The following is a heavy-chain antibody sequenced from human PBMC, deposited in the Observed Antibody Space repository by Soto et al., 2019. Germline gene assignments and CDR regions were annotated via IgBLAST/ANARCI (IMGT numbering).Heavy chain of an antibody. CDR2: ISYDGSNK. D-gene: IGHD3-10*01. J-gene: IGHJ4*02. V-gene: IGHV3-30*18. CDR1: GFNFISYG. CDR3: AKDSYAEDMVRGVIIAY. Sequence: GSLRLSYGASGFNFISYGVHWVRQAPGKGLEWVAVISYDGSNKYYADSVKGRFTISRDNSKNTLYLQMNSLRAEDTAVYYCAKDSYAEDMVRGVIIAYWGQGTLVTVSS.